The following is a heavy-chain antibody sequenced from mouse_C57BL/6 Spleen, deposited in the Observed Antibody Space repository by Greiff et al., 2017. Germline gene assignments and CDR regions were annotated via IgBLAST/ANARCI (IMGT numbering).Heavy chain of an antibody. V-gene: IGHV2-4*01. J-gene: IGHJ2*01. CDR2: IWSGGST. Sequence: VKLQESGPGLVQPSQSLSITCTVSGFSLTSYGVHWVRQPPGKGLEWLGVIWSGGSTDYNAAFISRLSISKDNPKSQVFFKMNSLQADDTGIYYCAGSNYFDYWGQGTTLTVSS. CDR3: AGSNYFDY. D-gene: IGHD5-1*01. CDR1: GFSLTSYG.